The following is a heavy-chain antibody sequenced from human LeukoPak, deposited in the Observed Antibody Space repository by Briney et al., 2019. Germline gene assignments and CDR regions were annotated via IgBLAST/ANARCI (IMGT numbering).Heavy chain of an antibody. V-gene: IGHV4-31*03. CDR2: IYYSGST. CDR3: ASLAAAGSYFDY. J-gene: IGHJ4*02. D-gene: IGHD6-13*01. CDR1: GGSISSGGYY. Sequence: SQTLSLTCTVSGGSISSGGYYWSWIRQHPGKGLEWIGYIYYSGSTYYNPSLKSRVTISVDTSKNQFSLKLSSVTAADTAVYYCASLAAAGSYFDYWGQGTLVTVSS.